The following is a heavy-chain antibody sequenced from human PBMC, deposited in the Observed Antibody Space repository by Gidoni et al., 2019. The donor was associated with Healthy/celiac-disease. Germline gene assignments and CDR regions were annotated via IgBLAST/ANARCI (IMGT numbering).Heavy chain of an antibody. J-gene: IGHJ4*02. Sequence: EVQLVESGGGLVQPGRSLRLSCAASGFTFDDYAMHWVRQAPGKGLEWVSGISWNSGSIGYADSVKGRFTISRDNAKNSLYLQMNSLRAEDTALYYCAKVGTEGEYSNWGQGTLVTVSS. V-gene: IGHV3-9*01. CDR3: AKVGTEGEYSN. CDR1: GFTFDDYA. CDR2: ISWNSGSI. D-gene: IGHD4-4*01.